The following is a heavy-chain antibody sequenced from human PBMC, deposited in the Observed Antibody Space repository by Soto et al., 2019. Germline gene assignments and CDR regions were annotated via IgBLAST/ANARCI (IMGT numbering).Heavy chain of an antibody. J-gene: IGHJ6*02. CDR2: INPNSGGT. Sequence: ASVKVSCKASGYTFTGYYMHWVRQAPGQGLEWMGWINPNSGGTNYAQKFQGRVTMTRDTSISTAYMELSRLRSDDTAVYYRARDRAAAGPHYYYYYGMDVWGQGTTVTVSS. D-gene: IGHD6-13*01. V-gene: IGHV1-2*02. CDR1: GYTFTGYY. CDR3: ARDRAAAGPHYYYYYGMDV.